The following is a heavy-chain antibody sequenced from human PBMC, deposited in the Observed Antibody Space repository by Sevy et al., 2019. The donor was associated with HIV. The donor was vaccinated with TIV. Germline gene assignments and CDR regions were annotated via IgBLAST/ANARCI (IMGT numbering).Heavy chain of an antibody. V-gene: IGHV4-34*01. CDR3: ARGNRNSSGWYAY. Sequence: SETLSLTCAVYGGSFSGYYWSWIRQPPGKGLEWIGEINHSGSTNYNPSLKSRVTISVDTSKNQFSLKLSSVTAADTAVYYCARGNRNSSGWYAYWGQGTLVTVSS. CDR2: INHSGST. CDR1: GGSFSGYY. D-gene: IGHD6-19*01. J-gene: IGHJ4*02.